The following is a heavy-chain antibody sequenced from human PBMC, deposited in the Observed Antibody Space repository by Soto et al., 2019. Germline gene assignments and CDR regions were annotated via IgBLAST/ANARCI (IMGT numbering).Heavy chain of an antibody. J-gene: IGHJ4*02. D-gene: IGHD3-22*01. CDR1: GFSFRSYG. CDR2: IWYDGSNI. V-gene: IGHV3-33*01. CDR3: ARGGFYDSSSYYSYYDY. Sequence: QVQLVESGGGVVQSGGSLRLSCAASGFSFRSYGMHWVRQAPGKGLEWVSVIWYDGSNIYYVDSVKGRFTISRDNSKNTLYLQMNSLRAEDTAVYYCARGGFYDSSSYYSYYDYWGQGTLVAVSS.